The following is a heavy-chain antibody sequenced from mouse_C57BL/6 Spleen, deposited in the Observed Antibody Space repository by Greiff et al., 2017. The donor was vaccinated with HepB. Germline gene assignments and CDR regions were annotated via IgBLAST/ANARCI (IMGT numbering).Heavy chain of an antibody. Sequence: VKLVESGAELARPGASVKLSCKASGYTFTSYGISWVKQRTGQGLEWIGEIYPRSGNTYYNEKFKGKATLTADKSSSTAYMELRSLTSEDSAVYFCANPGTLAYWGQGTLVTVSA. V-gene: IGHV1-81*01. CDR1: GYTFTSYG. CDR3: ANPGTLAY. D-gene: IGHD4-1*01. J-gene: IGHJ3*01. CDR2: IYPRSGNT.